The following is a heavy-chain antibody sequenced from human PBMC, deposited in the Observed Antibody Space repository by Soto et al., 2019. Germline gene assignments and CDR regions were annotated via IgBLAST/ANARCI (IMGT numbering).Heavy chain of an antibody. CDR2: INPYNGNT. V-gene: IGHV1-18*01. D-gene: IGHD6-13*01. CDR1: GYTFTNYG. CDR3: ARVPAYSTRWASGRWFGP. Sequence: QVLLVQSGAAVKTPGASVKISCQASGYTFTNYGITWVRQTPGQGFEWMAWINPYNGNTNYAQNLQGRVTMTTDTSTSTVYMDLRSLRSDDTAVYYCARVPAYSTRWASGRWFGPWGQGTLVTVSS. J-gene: IGHJ5*02.